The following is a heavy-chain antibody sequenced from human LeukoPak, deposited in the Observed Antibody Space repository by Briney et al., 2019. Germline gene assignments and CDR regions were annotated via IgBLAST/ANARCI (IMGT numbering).Heavy chain of an antibody. J-gene: IGHJ4*02. Sequence: GSLRLSCAASGFTFSSYSMNWVRQPPGKGLEWIGEINHSGSTNYNPSLKSRVTISVDTSKNQFSLKLSSVTAADTAVYYCARPFYYYDSSGYGSFDYWGQGTLVTVSS. CDR2: INHSGST. D-gene: IGHD3-22*01. V-gene: IGHV4-34*01. CDR3: ARPFYYYDSSGYGSFDY. CDR1: GFTFSSYS.